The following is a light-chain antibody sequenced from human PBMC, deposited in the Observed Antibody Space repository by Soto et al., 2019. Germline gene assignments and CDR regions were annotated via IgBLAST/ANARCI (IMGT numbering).Light chain of an antibody. J-gene: IGLJ1*01. CDR2: EVS. Sequence: QSVLTQPASVSGSPGQSITISCTGTSSDTAGYNYVSWYQQHPGKAPKLMIYEVSNRPSGVSNRVSASKSGNTASLTVSGLRAEDEADYYCSSYAGSNNFVFGSGTKVTVL. CDR1: SSDTAGYNY. CDR3: SSYAGSNNFV. V-gene: IGLV2-14*01.